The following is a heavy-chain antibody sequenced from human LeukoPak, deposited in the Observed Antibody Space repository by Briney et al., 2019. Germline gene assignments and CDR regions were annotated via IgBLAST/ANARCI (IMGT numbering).Heavy chain of an antibody. CDR2: INHSGST. CDR3: ARYANSYDSSGYYYLFDY. D-gene: IGHD3-22*01. CDR1: GGSFSGYY. Sequence: SETLSLTCAVYGGSFSGYYWSWIRQPPGKGLEWIGEINHSGSTNYNPSLKSRVTMSVGTSKNQFSLKLNSVTAADTAVYFCARYANSYDSSGYYYLFDYWGQGTLVTVSS. V-gene: IGHV4-34*10. J-gene: IGHJ4*02.